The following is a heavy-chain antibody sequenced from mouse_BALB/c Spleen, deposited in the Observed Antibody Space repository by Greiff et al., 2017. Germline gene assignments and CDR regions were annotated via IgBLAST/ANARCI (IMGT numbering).Heavy chain of an antibody. Sequence: EVQLQESGTVLARPGASVKMSCKASGYSFTSYWMHWVKQRPGQGLEWIGAIYPGNSDTSYNQKFKGKAKLTAVTSASTAYMELSSLTNEDSAVYYCTIYYGNYFFDYWGQGTTLTVSS. J-gene: IGHJ2*01. D-gene: IGHD2-1*01. CDR1: GYSFTSYW. CDR3: TIYYGNYFFDY. CDR2: IYPGNSDT. V-gene: IGHV1-5*01.